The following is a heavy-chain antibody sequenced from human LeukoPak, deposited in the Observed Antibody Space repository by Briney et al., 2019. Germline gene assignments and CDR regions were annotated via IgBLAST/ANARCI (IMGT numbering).Heavy chain of an antibody. CDR3: AAYTKFRYFDY. CDR1: GYTFTSYY. D-gene: IGHD1-1*01. V-gene: IGHV1-46*01. CDR2: INPSGGST. Sequence: RGASVKVSCKASGYTFTSYYMHWVRQAPGQGLEWMGIINPSGGSTSYAQKFQGRVTMTRDTSTSTVYMELSSLRSEDTAVYYCAAYTKFRYFDYWGQGTLVTVSS. J-gene: IGHJ4*02.